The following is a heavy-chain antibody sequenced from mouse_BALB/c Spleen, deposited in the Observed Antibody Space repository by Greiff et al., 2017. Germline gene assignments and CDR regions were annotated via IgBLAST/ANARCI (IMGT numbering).Heavy chain of an antibody. Sequence: QVQLQQPGAELVMPGASVKMSCKASGYTFTDYWMHWVKQRPGQGLEWIGAIDTSDSYTSYNQKFKGKATLTVDESSSTAYMQLSSLTSEDSAVYYCARGGITTVVAPFDYWGQGTTLTVSA. D-gene: IGHD1-1*01. J-gene: IGHJ2*01. CDR3: ARGGITTVVAPFDY. V-gene: IGHV1-69*01. CDR1: GYTFTDYW. CDR2: IDTSDSYT.